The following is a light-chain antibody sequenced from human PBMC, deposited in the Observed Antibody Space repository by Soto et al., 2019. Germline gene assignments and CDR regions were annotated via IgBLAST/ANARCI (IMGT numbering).Light chain of an antibody. CDR1: QSISSG. V-gene: IGKV1-5*01. Sequence: DIQMTQSPSNLSASVGDRVTITCRASQSISSGLAWYQQKPGKAPKLLIYDASSLASGVPSRFSGSGSGTEFTLPISSLPPDDFATYYCQQYNSYSVTFGGGTKVEIK. J-gene: IGKJ4*01. CDR3: QQYNSYSVT. CDR2: DAS.